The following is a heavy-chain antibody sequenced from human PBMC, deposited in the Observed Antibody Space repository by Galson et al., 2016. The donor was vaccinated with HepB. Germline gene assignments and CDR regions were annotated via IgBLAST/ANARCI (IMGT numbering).Heavy chain of an antibody. CDR1: GFTFNKYG. D-gene: IGHD2-2*01. V-gene: IGHV3-33*08. Sequence: SLRLSCAASGFTFNKYGMHWVRQAPGKGLEWVALIWHDGSNKFYADSVKGRFTTSRDNSKNTLYLQMNSLTVEDTAVYYCARDRFCSNTRCYGWLDPWGQGTLVTVSS. J-gene: IGHJ5*02. CDR2: IWHDGSNK. CDR3: ARDRFCSNTRCYGWLDP.